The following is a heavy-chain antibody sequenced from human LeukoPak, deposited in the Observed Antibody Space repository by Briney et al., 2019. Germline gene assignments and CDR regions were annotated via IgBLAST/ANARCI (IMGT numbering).Heavy chain of an antibody. Sequence: ASVKVSCKPSEYTFTDSYMHWVRQAPGQGLEWMGWIIPTSGGTHYAQKFQGRVTLTRDTSISTTYMELSTLRSDDTAVYYCARALWFGEPPGDYWGQGTLVAVSS. CDR1: EYTFTDSY. CDR3: ARALWFGEPPGDY. J-gene: IGHJ4*02. D-gene: IGHD3-10*01. V-gene: IGHV1-2*02. CDR2: IIPTSGGT.